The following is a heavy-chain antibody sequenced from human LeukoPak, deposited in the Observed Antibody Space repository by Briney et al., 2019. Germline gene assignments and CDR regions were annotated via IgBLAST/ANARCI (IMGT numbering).Heavy chain of an antibody. CDR2: IDPSDSYT. CDR1: GYSFTSYW. CDR3: AKTGDPYYGSGSYGMDV. D-gene: IGHD3-10*01. Sequence: GESLKISCKGSGYSFTSYWITWVRQMPGKGLECMGRIDPSDSYTDYSPSFQGHVTISADKSISTAYLQWSSLRASDTAMYYCAKTGDPYYGSGSYGMDVWGQGTTVTVSS. J-gene: IGHJ6*02. V-gene: IGHV5-10-1*01.